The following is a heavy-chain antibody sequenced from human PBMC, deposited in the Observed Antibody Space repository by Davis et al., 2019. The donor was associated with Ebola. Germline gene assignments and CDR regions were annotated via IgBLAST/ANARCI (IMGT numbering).Heavy chain of an antibody. Sequence: GGSLRLSCAASGFTFSRYWLSWVCQAPGKGLEWVAKIKEDGSEKYYVDSVKGRFTISRDNAKNSQYLQMNSLRAEDTAVYYCAKHYGSGTFYKHFDCWGQGTLVTVSS. CDR1: GFTFSRYW. D-gene: IGHD3-10*01. J-gene: IGHJ4*02. V-gene: IGHV3-7*03. CDR3: AKHYGSGTFYKHFDC. CDR2: IKEDGSEK.